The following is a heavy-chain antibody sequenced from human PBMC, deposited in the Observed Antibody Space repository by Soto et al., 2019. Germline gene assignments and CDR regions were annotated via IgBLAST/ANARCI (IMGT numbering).Heavy chain of an antibody. CDR2: IKSKTDGGTT. CDR3: TTDISSSGQGSVDV. J-gene: IGHJ6*04. Sequence: GGSLRLSCAASGFTFSNAWMSWVRQAPGKGLEWVGRIKSKTDGGTTDYAAPVKGRFTISRDDSKNTLYLQMNSLKTEDTAVYYCTTDISSSGQGSVDVWGKGTTVTVSS. D-gene: IGHD6-6*01. CDR1: GFTFSNAW. V-gene: IGHV3-15*01.